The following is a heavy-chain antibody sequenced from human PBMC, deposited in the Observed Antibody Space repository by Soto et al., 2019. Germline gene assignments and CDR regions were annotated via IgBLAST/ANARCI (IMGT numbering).Heavy chain of an antibody. V-gene: IGHV3-33*01. CDR2: IWYDGSNK. J-gene: IGHJ3*02. D-gene: IGHD6-19*01. CDR1: GFTFSSYG. CDR3: ARDQWLVRAEAFDI. Sequence: GGSLRLSCAASGFTFSSYGMHWVRQAPGKGLEWVAVIWYDGSNKYYADSVKGRFTISRDNSKNTLYLQMNSLRAEDTAVYYCARDQWLVRAEAFDIWGQGTMVTVSS.